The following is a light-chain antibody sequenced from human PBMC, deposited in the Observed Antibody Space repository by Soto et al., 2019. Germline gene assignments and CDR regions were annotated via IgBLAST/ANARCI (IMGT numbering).Light chain of an antibody. Sequence: QSALTQPPSVSGSPGQSVTISCTGTSSDVGSYNRVSWYQQPPGTAPKLMIYEVSNRPSGVPDRFSGSKSGNTASLTISGLQAEDEADYYCSLYTSSSTYVVFGGGTKGTVL. J-gene: IGLJ2*01. CDR2: EVS. CDR1: SSDVGSYNR. V-gene: IGLV2-18*01. CDR3: SLYTSSSTYVV.